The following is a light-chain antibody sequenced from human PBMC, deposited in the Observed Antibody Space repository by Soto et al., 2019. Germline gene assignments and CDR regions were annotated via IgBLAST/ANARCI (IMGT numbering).Light chain of an antibody. CDR2: GAS. CDR3: HQYCSSGT. V-gene: IGKV3-20*01. CDR1: QSVRSY. J-gene: IGKJ1*01. Sequence: IVLTQSPATLSLYTEERATLSGRASQSVRSYLAWYQQKPGQALRLLIYGASNRATGIPDRFSGSGSGTDFTLTISRLEPEDFAVYYCHQYCSSGTFCQGTMVDIK.